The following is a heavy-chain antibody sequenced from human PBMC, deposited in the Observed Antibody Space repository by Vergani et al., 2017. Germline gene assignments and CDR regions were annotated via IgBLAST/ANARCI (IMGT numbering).Heavy chain of an antibody. Sequence: QVQLVESGGGVVQPGRSLRLSCAASGFTFSSYGMHWVRQAPGKGLEWVAVISYDGSNKYYADSVTGRFTISRDNSKNTLYLQMNSLRAEDTAVYYCAKEGATIKYYFDYWGQGTLVTVSS. D-gene: IGHD1-26*01. V-gene: IGHV3-30*18. CDR2: ISYDGSNK. J-gene: IGHJ4*02. CDR3: AKEGATIKYYFDY. CDR1: GFTFSSYG.